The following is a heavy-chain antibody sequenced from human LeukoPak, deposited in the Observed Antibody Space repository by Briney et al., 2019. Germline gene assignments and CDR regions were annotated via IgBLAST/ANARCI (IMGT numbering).Heavy chain of an antibody. J-gene: IGHJ4*02. CDR3: PRYDGCSEPFYY. V-gene: IGHV3-53*01. CDR2: LYSGGTT. D-gene: IGHD1-14*01. CDR1: GFTVSSNY. Sequence: GGSLRFSCAVSGFTVSSNYMSWVRQAPGKGLECVSVLYSGGTTYSAAAVKGRFTISRDNSKNTLYLQMNSLRAEYTAEYYCPRYDGCSEPFYYWGQGTLVTVSS.